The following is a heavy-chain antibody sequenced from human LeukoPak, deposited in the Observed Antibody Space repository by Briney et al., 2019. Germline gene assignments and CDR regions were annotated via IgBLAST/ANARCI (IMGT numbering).Heavy chain of an antibody. CDR1: GGSFSGYY. J-gene: IGHJ4*02. CDR2: INHSGST. V-gene: IGHV4-34*01. CDR3: ARSRVTPLWYFDY. D-gene: IGHD2-21*02. Sequence: SETLSLTCAVYGGSFSGYYWSWIRQPPGKGLEWIGEINHSGSTNYNPSLKSRVTISVDTSKNQSSLQQSTMTAADAAVYYCARSRVTPLWYFDYWGQGTLVTVSS.